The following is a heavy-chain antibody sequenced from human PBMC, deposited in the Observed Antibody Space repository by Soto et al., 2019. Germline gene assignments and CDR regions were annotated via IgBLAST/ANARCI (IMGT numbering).Heavy chain of an antibody. CDR3: ARDFGSGSYINWFDP. D-gene: IGHD3-10*01. CDR1: GGTFSSYT. CDR2: IIPILGLA. Sequence: GASVKVSCKASGGTFSSYTISWVRQAPGQGLEWMGRIIPILGLANYAQKFQGRVTITADKSTSTAYMELSSLRSEDTAVYYCARDFGSGSYINWFDPWGQGTLVTVSS. J-gene: IGHJ5*02. V-gene: IGHV1-69*04.